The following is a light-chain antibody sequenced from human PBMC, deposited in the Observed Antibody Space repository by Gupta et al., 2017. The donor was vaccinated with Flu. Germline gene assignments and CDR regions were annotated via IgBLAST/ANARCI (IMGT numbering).Light chain of an antibody. V-gene: IGLV8-61*01. CDR1: SGSVSTSYY. CDR3: ATYTSRGSWV. CDR2: STN. J-gene: IGLJ3*02. Sequence: QTVVTQEPSFSVSPGGTVTLTCGLSSGSVSTSYYPSWYQQTPGQAPSTLIYSTNTRSSGVPDRFSGSILGNNAALTXTXAQADDXAEYYCATYTSRGSWVVGGGTKLTVL.